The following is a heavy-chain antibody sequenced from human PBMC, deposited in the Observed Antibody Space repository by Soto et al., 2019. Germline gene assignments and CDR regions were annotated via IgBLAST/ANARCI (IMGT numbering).Heavy chain of an antibody. D-gene: IGHD6-19*01. J-gene: IGHJ4*02. V-gene: IGHV4-31*03. CDR2: IYYSGST. Sequence: QVQLQESGPGLVKPSQTLSLTCTVSGGSISSGGYYWSWIRQHPGKGLEWIGYIYYSGSTYYNPYLKSRVTKSVDTSKNQFSLKLSSVTAADTAVYYCARAGSSGWGGVKRFYFDYWGQGTLVTVSS. CDR3: ARAGSSGWGGVKRFYFDY. CDR1: GGSISSGGYY.